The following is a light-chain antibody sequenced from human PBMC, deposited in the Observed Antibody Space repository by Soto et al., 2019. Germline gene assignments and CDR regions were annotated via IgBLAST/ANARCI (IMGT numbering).Light chain of an antibody. CDR2: DAS. V-gene: IGKV3-15*01. CDR1: QSVSNN. Sequence: IVMTQSPATLSVSPGERATLSCRASQSVSNNLAWYQQKPGQAPRLLLYDASTRATGIPARFSGSGSGTDFTLTISSLQSEDFAVYYCQQYNNWPPCTFGQGTKVEIK. J-gene: IGKJ1*01. CDR3: QQYNNWPPCT.